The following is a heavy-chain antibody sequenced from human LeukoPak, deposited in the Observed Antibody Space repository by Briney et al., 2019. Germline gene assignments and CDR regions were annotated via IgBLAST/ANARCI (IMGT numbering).Heavy chain of an antibody. Sequence: ASVKVSCKASGYTFTSYDINWVRQATGQGLEWMGWMNPNSGNTGYAQKFQGGVTMTRNTSISTAYMELSSLRSEDTAVYYCARDRAIAARPYWFDPWGQGTLVTVSS. V-gene: IGHV1-8*01. CDR1: GYTFTSYD. D-gene: IGHD6-6*01. J-gene: IGHJ5*02. CDR3: ARDRAIAARPYWFDP. CDR2: MNPNSGNT.